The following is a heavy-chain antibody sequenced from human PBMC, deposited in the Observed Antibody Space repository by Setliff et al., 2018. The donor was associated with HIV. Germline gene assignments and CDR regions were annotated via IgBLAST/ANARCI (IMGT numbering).Heavy chain of an antibody. Sequence: SETLSLTCSVSNFSIGSGYYWGWIRLPPGERPEWIGSMYYVGSTYYHPSFESRSSISIDTSENTLSLSLTSVTVADTAVYFWARSRWLSNTAYYFDFWGRGKLVTVSS. D-gene: IGHD3-10*01. V-gene: IGHV4-38-2*02. CDR3: ARSRWLSNTAYYFDF. CDR2: MYYVGST. J-gene: IGHJ4*02. CDR1: NFSIGSGYY.